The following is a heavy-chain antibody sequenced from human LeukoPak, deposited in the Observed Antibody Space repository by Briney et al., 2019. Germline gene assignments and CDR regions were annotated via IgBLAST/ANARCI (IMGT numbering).Heavy chain of an antibody. Sequence: PGGSLRLPCAASGFTVTNNYMTWVSQAPGKGLEWVSTIYIGGSTYYADSVRGRFTISRDNSKNTLYLQMNSLRAEDTAVYYCVRDRGSGWYPNWFDPWGQGTLVTVSS. CDR1: GFTVTNNY. J-gene: IGHJ5*02. V-gene: IGHV3-66*01. CDR2: IYIGGST. D-gene: IGHD6-19*01. CDR3: VRDRGSGWYPNWFDP.